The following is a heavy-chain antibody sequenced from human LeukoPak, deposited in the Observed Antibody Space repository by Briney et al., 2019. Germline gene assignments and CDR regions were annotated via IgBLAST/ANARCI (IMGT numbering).Heavy chain of an antibody. Sequence: GGSLRLSCAASGFTVSSNYMSWVRQAPGKGLEWVSVIYSGGSTYYADSVKGRFTISRDNSKNTLYLQMNSLRAEDTAVYYCARDRIAVAGDDGMDVWGQGTTVTVS. CDR3: ARDRIAVAGDDGMDV. J-gene: IGHJ6*02. V-gene: IGHV3-53*01. CDR1: GFTVSSNY. D-gene: IGHD6-19*01. CDR2: IYSGGST.